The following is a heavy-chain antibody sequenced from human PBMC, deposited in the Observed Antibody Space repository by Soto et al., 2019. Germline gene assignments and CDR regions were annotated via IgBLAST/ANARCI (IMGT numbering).Heavy chain of an antibody. J-gene: IGHJ3*02. CDR1: GGTFSSYA. CDR2: IIPIFGTA. Sequence: GASVKVSCKASGGTFSSYAISWVRQAPGQGLEWMGGIIPIFGTANYAQKFQGRVTITADESTSTAYMELSSLRSEDTAVYYCARGRDGYNGDAFDIWGQGTTVTVSS. CDR3: ARGRDGYNGDAFDI. V-gene: IGHV1-69*13. D-gene: IGHD5-12*01.